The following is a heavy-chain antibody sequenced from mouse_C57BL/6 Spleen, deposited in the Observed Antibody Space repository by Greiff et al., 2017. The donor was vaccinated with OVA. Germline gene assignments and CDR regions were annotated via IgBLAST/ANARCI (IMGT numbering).Heavy chain of an antibody. Sequence: QVQLQQPGAELVKPGASVKLSCKASGYTFTSYWMQWVKQRPGQGLEWIGEIDPSDSYTNYNQKFKGKATLTVDTSSSTAYMQLSSLTAEDSAVYYGARGLDDGSSAAGFAYWGQGTLVTVSA. CDR2: IDPSDSYT. CDR1: GYTFTSYW. D-gene: IGHD1-1*01. V-gene: IGHV1-50*01. CDR3: ARGLDDGSSAAGFAY. J-gene: IGHJ3*01.